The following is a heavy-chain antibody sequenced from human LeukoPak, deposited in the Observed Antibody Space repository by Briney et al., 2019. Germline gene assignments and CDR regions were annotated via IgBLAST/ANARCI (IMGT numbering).Heavy chain of an antibody. CDR3: ARLTYSGSHWGGAYYYYYYMDV. V-gene: IGHV4-39*01. D-gene: IGHD1-26*01. J-gene: IGHJ6*03. CDR2: IYYSGST. CDR1: GGSISSSSYY. Sequence: SETLSLTCTVSGGSISSSSYYWGWIRQPPGKGLEWIGSIYYSGSTYYNPSLKSRVPISVDTSKNQFSLKLSSVTAADTAVYYCARLTYSGSHWGGAYYYYYYMDVWGKGTTVTVSS.